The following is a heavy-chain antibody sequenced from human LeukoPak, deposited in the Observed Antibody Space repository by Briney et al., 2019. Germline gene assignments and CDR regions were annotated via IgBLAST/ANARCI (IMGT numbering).Heavy chain of an antibody. V-gene: IGHV3-7*03. CDR3: AREGMVRGVITYDY. CDR2: IKQDGSEK. J-gene: IGHJ4*02. CDR1: GFTFSSYW. D-gene: IGHD3-10*01. Sequence: GGSLRLSCAASGFTFSSYWMSWVRQDPGKGLEWVANIKQDGSEKYYVDSVKGRFTISRDNAKNSLYLQMNSLRAEDTAVYYCAREGMVRGVITYDYWGQGTLVTVSS.